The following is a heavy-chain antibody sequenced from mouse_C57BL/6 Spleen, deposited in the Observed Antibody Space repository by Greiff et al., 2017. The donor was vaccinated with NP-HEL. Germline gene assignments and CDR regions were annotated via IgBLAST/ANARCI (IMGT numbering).Heavy chain of an antibody. V-gene: IGHV3-8*01. CDR1: GYSITSDY. Sequence: VQLKESGPGLAKPSQTLSLTCSVTGYSITSDYWNWIRKFPGNKLEYMGYISYSGSTYYNPSLKSRISITRDTSKNQYYLQLNSVTTEDTATYYCARYLYYGSSSHWYFDVWGTGTTVTVSS. D-gene: IGHD1-1*01. CDR2: ISYSGST. CDR3: ARYLYYGSSSHWYFDV. J-gene: IGHJ1*03.